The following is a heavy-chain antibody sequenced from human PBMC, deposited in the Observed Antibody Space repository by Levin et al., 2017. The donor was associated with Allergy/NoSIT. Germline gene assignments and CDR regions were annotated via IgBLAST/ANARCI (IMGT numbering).Heavy chain of an antibody. CDR3: AKVRVGVPAALISEWDFDY. J-gene: IGHJ4*02. D-gene: IGHD2-2*01. Sequence: GGSLRLSCAASGFTFSSYGMHWVRQAPGKGLEWVAVISYDGSNKYYADSVKGRFTISRDNSKNTLYLQMNSLRAEDTAVYYCAKVRVGVPAALISEWDFDYWGQGTLVTVSS. CDR1: GFTFSSYG. CDR2: ISYDGSNK. V-gene: IGHV3-30*18.